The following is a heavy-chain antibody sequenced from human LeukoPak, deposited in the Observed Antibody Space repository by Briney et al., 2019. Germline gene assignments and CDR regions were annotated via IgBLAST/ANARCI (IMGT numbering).Heavy chain of an antibody. CDR2: INPNSGGT. Sequence: GASVKVSCKASGYTFTGYYMHWVRQAPGQGLEWMGWINPNSGGTNYAQKFQGRVTMTRDTPISTAYMGLSRLRSDDTAVYYCARHRIVGQWLANYYYGMDVWGQGTTVTVSS. J-gene: IGHJ6*02. V-gene: IGHV1-2*02. CDR3: ARHRIVGQWLANYYYGMDV. CDR1: GYTFTGYY. D-gene: IGHD6-19*01.